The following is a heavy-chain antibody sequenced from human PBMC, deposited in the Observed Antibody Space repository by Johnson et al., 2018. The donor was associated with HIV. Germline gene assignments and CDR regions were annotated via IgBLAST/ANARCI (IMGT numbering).Heavy chain of an antibody. V-gene: IGHV3-23*01. D-gene: IGHD6-13*01. CDR3: ARDCCKAAAAGLGDAFDI. CDR1: GFTFSSYA. Sequence: LVESGGSLRLSCAASGFTFSSYAMSWVRQAPGKGLEWVSGISGGGGSTDYADSVKGRFTIPRDNSKNTLFLQMNSLRAEDQAVYYCARDCCKAAAAGLGDAFDIWGQGTMVTVSS. CDR2: ISGGGGST. J-gene: IGHJ3*02.